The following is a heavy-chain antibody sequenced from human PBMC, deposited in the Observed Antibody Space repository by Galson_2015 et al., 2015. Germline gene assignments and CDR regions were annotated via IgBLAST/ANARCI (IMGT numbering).Heavy chain of an antibody. CDR3: AKDLAGLGAFVPDY. CDR1: GFTFSSYA. V-gene: IGHV3-23*01. D-gene: IGHD3-16*01. Sequence: SLILSCAASGFTFSSYAMSWVRRAPGKGLEWVSAISGSGGSTFYADSVKGRFTISRDNSKNTPYLQMNSLRAEDTAVYLCAKDLAGLGAFVPDYWGQGTLVTVSS. J-gene: IGHJ4*02. CDR2: ISGSGGST.